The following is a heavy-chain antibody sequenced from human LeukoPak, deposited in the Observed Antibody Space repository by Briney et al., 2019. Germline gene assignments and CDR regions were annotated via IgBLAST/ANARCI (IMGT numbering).Heavy chain of an antibody. D-gene: IGHD3-10*01. V-gene: IGHV4-4*02. J-gene: IGHJ4*02. CDR1: GGSISSSNW. CDR2: IYHSGST. Sequence: SETLSLTCAVSGGSISSSNWWSWVRQPPGKGLEWIGEIYHSGSTNYNPSLKSRVTISVDKSKNQFSLKLSSVTAADTAVYYCARASHYYGSGSSYFDYWGQGTLVTVSS. CDR3: ARASHYYGSGSSYFDY.